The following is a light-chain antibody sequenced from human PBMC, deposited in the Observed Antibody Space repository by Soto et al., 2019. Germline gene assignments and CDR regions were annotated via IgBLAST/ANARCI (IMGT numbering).Light chain of an antibody. CDR3: QQLNSYPWT. CDR1: QSISSW. Sequence: ALSAYVKDRVTINCRASQSISSWLAWYQQKPGKAPKLLIYDASSLQSGVPSRFSGSGSGTEFTLTISSLQPEDFATYYCQQLNSYPWTFGQGTNVDI. J-gene: IGKJ1*01. V-gene: IGKV1-5*01. CDR2: DAS.